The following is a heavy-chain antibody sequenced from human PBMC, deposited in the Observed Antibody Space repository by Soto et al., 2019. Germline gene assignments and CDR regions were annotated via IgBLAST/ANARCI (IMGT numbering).Heavy chain of an antibody. V-gene: IGHV3-30*18. CDR2: ISYDGSNK. D-gene: IGHD1-26*01. CDR3: AKDRELYYFDY. Sequence: PGGSLRLSCTASGFSFSDYAMSWVRQAPGKGLKWVAVISYDGSNKYYADSVKGRSTISRDNSKNTLYLQMNSLRAEDTAVYYCAKDRELYYFDYWGQGTLVTVSS. CDR1: GFSFSDYA. J-gene: IGHJ4*02.